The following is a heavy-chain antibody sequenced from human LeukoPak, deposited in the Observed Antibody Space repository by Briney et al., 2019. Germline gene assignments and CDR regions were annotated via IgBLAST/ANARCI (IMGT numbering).Heavy chain of an antibody. CDR3: ARARSGIRFWSEPIDYYYYMDV. CDR2: IYTSGST. V-gene: IGHV4-61*02. D-gene: IGHD3-3*01. Sequence: SQTLSLTCTVSGGSLSSGSYYWSWIRQPAGKGLEWIGRIYTSGSTNYNPSLKSRVTISVDTSKNQFSRKLSSVTAADTAVYYCARARSGIRFWSEPIDYYYYMDVWGKGTTVTVSS. CDR1: GGSLSSGSYY. J-gene: IGHJ6*03.